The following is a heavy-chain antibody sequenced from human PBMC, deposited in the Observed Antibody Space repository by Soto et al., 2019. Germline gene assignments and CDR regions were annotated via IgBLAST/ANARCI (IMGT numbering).Heavy chain of an antibody. J-gene: IGHJ4*02. Sequence: GASLKISCKCSGYNFINHWIAWVRQMPGKGLEWMGIVYPDDSDTRYSPSFQGQVTISADKSISTAYLQWSSLEASDTAMYYCARPTYCSSTHCSPFDYWGQGTLVTVSS. CDR3: ARPTYCSSTHCSPFDY. D-gene: IGHD2-2*01. V-gene: IGHV5-51*01. CDR2: VYPDDSDT. CDR1: GYNFINHW.